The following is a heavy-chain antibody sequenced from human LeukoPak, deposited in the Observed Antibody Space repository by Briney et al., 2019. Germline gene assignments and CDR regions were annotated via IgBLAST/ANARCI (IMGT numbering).Heavy chain of an antibody. CDR1: GFTFSPYV. V-gene: IGHV3-30-3*01. Sequence: GGSLRLSCAGSGFTFSPYVMHWVRQAPGKGLEWVAFISHDGTIKYYADSVKGLFTISRDNSKNTLYLQMNSLRPEDTAVYYCASDPIAAAADYWGQGTLVTVSS. D-gene: IGHD6-25*01. CDR2: ISHDGTIK. J-gene: IGHJ4*02. CDR3: ASDPIAAAADY.